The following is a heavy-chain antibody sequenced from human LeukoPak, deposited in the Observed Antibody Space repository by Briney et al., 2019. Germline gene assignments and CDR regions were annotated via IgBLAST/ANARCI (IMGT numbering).Heavy chain of an antibody. CDR1: GGTFSSYA. CDR2: IIPIFGTA. Sequence: GASVKVSCKASGGTFSSYAISWVRQAPGQGLEWMGGIIPIFGTANYAQKFQGRVTITTDESTSTAYMELSSLRSEDTAVYYCARQTGGYNPGFFDYWGQGTLVNVSS. D-gene: IGHD5-24*01. J-gene: IGHJ4*02. CDR3: ARQTGGYNPGFFDY. V-gene: IGHV1-69*05.